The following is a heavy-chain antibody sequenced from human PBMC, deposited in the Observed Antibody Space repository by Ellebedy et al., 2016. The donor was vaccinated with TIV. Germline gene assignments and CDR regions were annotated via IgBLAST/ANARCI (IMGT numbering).Heavy chain of an antibody. CDR3: ARDRRGSYDY. J-gene: IGHJ4*02. Sequence: MPSETLSLTCTVSGGSISSYYWNWIRQPPGKGLEWIGSIYYSWSPNYNPSLQSRVTISVDTSRNQLSLKLTSVTAADTAVYYCARDRRGSYDYWGQGTLITVSS. CDR2: IYYSWSP. CDR1: GGSISSYY. V-gene: IGHV4-59*01. D-gene: IGHD3-10*01.